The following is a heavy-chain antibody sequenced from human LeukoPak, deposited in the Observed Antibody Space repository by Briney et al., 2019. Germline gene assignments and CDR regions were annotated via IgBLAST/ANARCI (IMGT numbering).Heavy chain of an antibody. D-gene: IGHD5-18*01. J-gene: IGHJ4*02. V-gene: IGHV4-34*01. CDR1: GGSFSGYY. CDR2: INHSGST. CDR3: ARERGYSYGSGTKEPKASPYFDY. Sequence: SETLSLTCAVYGGSFSGYYWSWIRQPPGKGLEWIGEINHSGSTNYNPSLKSRVTISVDTSKNQFSLKLSSVTAADTAVYYCARERGYSYGSGTKEPKASPYFDYWGQGTLVTVSS.